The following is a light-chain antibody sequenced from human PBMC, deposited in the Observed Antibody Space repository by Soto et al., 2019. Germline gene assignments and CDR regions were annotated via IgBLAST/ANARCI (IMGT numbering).Light chain of an antibody. CDR3: QKSKSAPFT. CDR1: QGIGSY. J-gene: IGKJ3*01. CDR2: AAS. Sequence: DIQMTQSPSSLSASVGDRVTITCRASQGIGSYLAWYQQKPGKPPNILIYAASTLQSGVPSRFSGGGSGTDFTLTIFGLQAEDVAAYYCQKSKSAPFTFGPGTNVDIK. V-gene: IGKV1-27*01.